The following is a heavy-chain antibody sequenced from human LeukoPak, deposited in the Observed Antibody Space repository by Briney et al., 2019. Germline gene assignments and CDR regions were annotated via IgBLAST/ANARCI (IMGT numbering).Heavy chain of an antibody. Sequence: PGGSLRLSCAASGFTFSDYYMSWLRQAPGRGLEWVSYISSSGSTIYYADSVKGRFTISRDNAKNSLYLQMNSLRAEDTAVYYCARERSFGVVIGYWGQGTLVTVSS. CDR1: GFTFSDYY. J-gene: IGHJ4*02. D-gene: IGHD3-3*01. CDR3: ARERSFGVVIGY. CDR2: ISSSGSTI. V-gene: IGHV3-11*01.